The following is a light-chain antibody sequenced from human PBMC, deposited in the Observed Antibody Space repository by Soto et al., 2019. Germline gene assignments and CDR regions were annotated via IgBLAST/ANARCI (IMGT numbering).Light chain of an antibody. Sequence: QSVLTQPASVSGSPGHSITISCTGTSSDVGGYNYVSWYQQHPGKAPKLMIYEVSNRPSGVSNRFSGSKSGNTASLTISGLQAEDEDDYYCSSYTSSSTVVFGGGTKLTVL. CDR2: EVS. V-gene: IGLV2-14*01. CDR1: SSDVGGYNY. CDR3: SSYTSSSTVV. J-gene: IGLJ2*01.